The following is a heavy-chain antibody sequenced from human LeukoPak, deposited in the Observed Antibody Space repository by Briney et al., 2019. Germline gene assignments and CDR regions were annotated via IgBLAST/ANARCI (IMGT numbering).Heavy chain of an antibody. Sequence: PGGSLRLSCVASGFTSSHHSASWVRHAPGKGREWVSAITSMGGDTFYTDSVEGRFSVSRDDSKSKVFLQMSSLTADDTGIYFCARRGLQGFCSVSSCHSFFDSWGRGTRVIVSS. D-gene: IGHD2-15*01. V-gene: IGHV3-23*01. CDR2: ITSMGGDT. CDR3: ARRGLQGFCSVSSCHSFFDS. J-gene: IGHJ5*01. CDR1: GFTSSHHS.